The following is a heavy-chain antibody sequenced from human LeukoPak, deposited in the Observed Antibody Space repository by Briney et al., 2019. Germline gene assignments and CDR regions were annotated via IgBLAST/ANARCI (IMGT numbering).Heavy chain of an antibody. CDR3: AKGGRGTYDY. CDR1: GFTFSSYA. J-gene: IGHJ4*02. Sequence: GGSLRLSCAASGFTFSSYAMTWVRQAPGKGLEWVSSITISGDRTYFADSVKGRFTISRDNSKNTLYLQMNSLRAEDTAVYYCAKGGRGTYDYWGQGSLVTVSS. V-gene: IGHV3-23*01. CDR2: ITISGDRT. D-gene: IGHD3-16*01.